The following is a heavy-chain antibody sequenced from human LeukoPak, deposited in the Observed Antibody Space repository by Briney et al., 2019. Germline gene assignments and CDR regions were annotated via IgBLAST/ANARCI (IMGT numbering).Heavy chain of an antibody. J-gene: IGHJ4*02. CDR2: IYYSGST. CDR3: ARGEDGVVPAAIPY. D-gene: IGHD2-2*01. V-gene: IGHV4-31*03. CDR1: GGSISSGGYY. Sequence: SETLSLTCTVSGGSISSGGYYWSWIRQHPGKGLEWIGYIYYSGSTYYNPSLKSRVTISVDTSKNQFSLKLSSVTAADTAVYYCARGEDGVVPAAIPYWGQGTLVTVSS.